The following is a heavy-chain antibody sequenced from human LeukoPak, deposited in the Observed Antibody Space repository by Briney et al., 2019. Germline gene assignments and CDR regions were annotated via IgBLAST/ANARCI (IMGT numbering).Heavy chain of an antibody. Sequence: RGSLRLSCAASGFTFSSFAMSWVRQAPGKGLEWVSAISGSDSTYYADSVKGRFTISRGNSKNTLYLQMNSLRAEDTAIYYCAKGVRFLDWWILDYWGQGSLVTVSS. V-gene: IGHV3-23*01. CDR3: AKGVRFLDWWILDY. D-gene: IGHD3-9*01. CDR2: ISGSDST. J-gene: IGHJ4*02. CDR1: GFTFSSFA.